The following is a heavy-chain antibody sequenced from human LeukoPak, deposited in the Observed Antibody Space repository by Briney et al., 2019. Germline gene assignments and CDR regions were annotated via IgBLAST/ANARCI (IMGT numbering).Heavy chain of an antibody. CDR3: AREDPKRFGDPYDY. J-gene: IGHJ4*02. Sequence: ASVRVSCKASGYTFTGYYMHWVRQAPGQGLEWMGWINPNSGGTNYAQKFQGRVTMTRDTSISTAYMELSRLRSDDTAVYYCAREDPKRFGDPYDYWGQGTLVTVSS. CDR1: GYTFTGYY. V-gene: IGHV1-2*02. CDR2: INPNSGGT. D-gene: IGHD3-10*01.